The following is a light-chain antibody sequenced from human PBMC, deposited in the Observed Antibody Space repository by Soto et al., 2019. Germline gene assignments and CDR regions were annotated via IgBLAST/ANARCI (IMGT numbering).Light chain of an antibody. J-gene: IGKJ4*01. CDR3: QQYGGSVT. V-gene: IGKV3-20*01. CDR2: GAS. CDR1: QSVDSTY. Sequence: EMVLTQSPGTLSLSPGERATLSCRASQSVDSTYLAWHQQKPGQAPRLLIYGASSRATAIPDRFSGSGSGTDFTLTISRLELEDFAVYYCQQYGGSVTFGGGTKVEIK.